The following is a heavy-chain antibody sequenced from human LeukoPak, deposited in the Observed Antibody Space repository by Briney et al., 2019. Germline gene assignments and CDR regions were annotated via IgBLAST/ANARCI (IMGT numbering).Heavy chain of an antibody. CDR1: GGSISSGSYY. D-gene: IGHD3-22*01. J-gene: IGHJ4*02. V-gene: IGHV4-61*02. CDR2: IYTSGST. CDR3: ARGRNPGRPGRPGRKITMILDY. Sequence: PSETLSLTCTVSGGSISSGSYYWSWIRQPAGKGLEWIGRIYTSGSTNYNPSLKSRVTISVDTSKNQFSLKLSSVTAADTAVYYCARGRNPGRPGRPGRKITMILDYWGQGTLVTVSS.